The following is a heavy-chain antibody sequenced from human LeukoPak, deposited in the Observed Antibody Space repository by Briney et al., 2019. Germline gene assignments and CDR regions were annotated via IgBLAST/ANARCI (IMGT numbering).Heavy chain of an antibody. Sequence: SVKVSCKASGGTFSSYAISWVRQAPGQGLEWMGGIIPIFVTANYAQKFQGRVTITADESTSTAYMELSSLRSEDTAVYYCARIFPRRSGYSYYYYYGMDVWGQGTTVTVTS. V-gene: IGHV1-69*13. D-gene: IGHD3-3*01. J-gene: IGHJ6*02. CDR3: ARIFPRRSGYSYYYYYGMDV. CDR1: GGTFSSYA. CDR2: IIPIFVTA.